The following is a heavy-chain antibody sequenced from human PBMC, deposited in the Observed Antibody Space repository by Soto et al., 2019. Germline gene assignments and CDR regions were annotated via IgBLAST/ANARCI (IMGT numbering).Heavy chain of an antibody. CDR1: GFTFSSYA. CDR2: ISGSGGST. CDR3: AKGGYSYGYFDY. V-gene: IGHV3-23*01. D-gene: IGHD5-18*01. Sequence: PGGSLRLSCAASGFTFSSYAMSWGRQAPGNGLEWVSAISGSGGSTYYADSVKGRFTISRDNSKNTLYLQMNSLRAEDTAVYYCAKGGYSYGYFDYWGQGTLVTVSS. J-gene: IGHJ4*02.